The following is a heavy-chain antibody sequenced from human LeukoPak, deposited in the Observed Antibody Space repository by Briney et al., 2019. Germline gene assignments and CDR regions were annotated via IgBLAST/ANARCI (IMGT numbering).Heavy chain of an antibody. V-gene: IGHV4-59*02. Sequence: SDTLSLICTVSGGSVSGHYWSWIRQPPGKGLEWIGHIHYSGSTNYNAPLKSRVTMSVDTSKNHFSLNLSSVAAADTAVYYCARDIRVVGATLYFDFWGQGTLVTVSS. J-gene: IGHJ4*02. CDR3: ARDIRVVGATLYFDF. CDR1: GGSVSGHY. CDR2: IHYSGST. D-gene: IGHD1-26*01.